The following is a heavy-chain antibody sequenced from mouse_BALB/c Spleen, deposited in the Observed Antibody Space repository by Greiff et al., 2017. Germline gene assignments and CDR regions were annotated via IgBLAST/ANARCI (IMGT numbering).Heavy chain of an antibody. V-gene: IGHV3-2*02. CDR3: ARWATTLDY. CDR1: GYSITSDYA. CDR2: ISYSGST. J-gene: IGHJ2*01. D-gene: IGHD3-1*01. Sequence: DVKLQESGPGLVKPSQSLSLTCTVTGYSITSDYAWNWIRQFPGNKLEWMGYISYSGSTSYNPSLKSRISITRDTSKNQFFLQLNSVTTEDTATYYCARWATTLDYWGQGTTLTVSS.